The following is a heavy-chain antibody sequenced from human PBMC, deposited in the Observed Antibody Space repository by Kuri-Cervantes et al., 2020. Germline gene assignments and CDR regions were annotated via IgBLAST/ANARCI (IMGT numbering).Heavy chain of an antibody. Sequence: GGSLRLSCAASGFSVSSNYMSWVRQAPGKGLEWVAVIWYDGSNKYYADSVKGRFTISRDNSKNTLYLQMNSLRAEDTAVYYWARVGGYSYGSGYYYYGMDVWGQGTTVTVSS. D-gene: IGHD5-18*01. CDR3: ARVGGYSYGSGYYYYGMDV. CDR2: IWYDGSNK. V-gene: IGHV3-33*08. CDR1: GFSVSSNY. J-gene: IGHJ6*02.